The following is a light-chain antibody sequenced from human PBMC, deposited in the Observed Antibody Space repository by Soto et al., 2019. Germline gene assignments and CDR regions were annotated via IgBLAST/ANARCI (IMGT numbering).Light chain of an antibody. CDR1: SSDVENYNL. Sequence: QSALTQPASVSGSPGQSITISCTGTSSDVENYNLVSWYQQHSGKAPKLMIYEGSKRPSGVSNRFSGSKSGNTASLTISGLQAEDEADYYCCSYAGSSTGVFGGGTKVTVL. J-gene: IGLJ3*02. CDR3: CSYAGSSTGV. V-gene: IGLV2-23*01. CDR2: EGS.